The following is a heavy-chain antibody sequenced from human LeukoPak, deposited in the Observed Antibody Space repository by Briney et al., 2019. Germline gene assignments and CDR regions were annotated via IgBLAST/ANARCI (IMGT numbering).Heavy chain of an antibody. CDR2: INSDGSST. J-gene: IGHJ4*02. D-gene: IGHD2-2*03. CDR3: AMDGDVAH. CDR1: GFTFSSYW. V-gene: IGHV3-74*01. Sequence: GGSLRLSCAASGFTFSSYWMHWVRQAPGKGLVRVSRINSDGSSTSYADSVKGRFTISRDNAKNTLYLQMNSLRAEDTAVYYCAMDGDVAHWGQGTLVTVSS.